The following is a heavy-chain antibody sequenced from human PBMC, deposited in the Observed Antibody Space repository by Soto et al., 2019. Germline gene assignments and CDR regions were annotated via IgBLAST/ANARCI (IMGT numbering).Heavy chain of an antibody. J-gene: IGHJ4*02. D-gene: IGHD2-8*02. V-gene: IGHV4-34*01. CDR1: GGSFSGYY. Sequence: SETLSLTCAVYGGSFSGYYWTWIRQPPGTGLEWIGEINHSGSTNYNPSLKSRVTTSVDTSKNQFSLKLTSVTAADTAVYYCARDKITGLFDYWGQGTLVTVSS. CDR2: INHSGST. CDR3: ARDKITGLFDY.